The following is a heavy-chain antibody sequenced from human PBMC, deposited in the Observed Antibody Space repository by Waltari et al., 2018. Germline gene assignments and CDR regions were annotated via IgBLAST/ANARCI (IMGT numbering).Heavy chain of an antibody. CDR1: GGSFSGYY. CDR2: INHSGST. J-gene: IGHJ3*02. CDR3: ARGRGYYYDSSGYVGAFDI. Sequence: QVQLQQWGAGLLKPSETLSLTCAVYGGSFSGYYWSWIRQPPGKGLEWIGEINHSGSTNYNPSLKSRVTISVDTSKNQFSLKLSSVTAADTAVYYCARGRGYYYDSSGYVGAFDIWGQGTMVIVSS. D-gene: IGHD3-22*01. V-gene: IGHV4-34*01.